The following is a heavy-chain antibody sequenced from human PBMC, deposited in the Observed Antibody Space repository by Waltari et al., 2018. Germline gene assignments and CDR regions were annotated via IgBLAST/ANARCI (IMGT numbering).Heavy chain of an antibody. CDR1: EYTFTSSY. CDR3: ARDTGALWMDV. CDR2: INPSGGNT. J-gene: IGHJ6*02. Sequence: QVQLVQSGAEVKKPGASVKISCKTSEYTFTSSYIHWVRQAPGQGLEWLGIINPSGGNTIDAPKFQGRVTMTRETSTSTVYMELSSLRSEDTAVYYCARDTGALWMDVWGQGTTVTVSS. D-gene: IGHD2-21*01. V-gene: IGHV1-46*01.